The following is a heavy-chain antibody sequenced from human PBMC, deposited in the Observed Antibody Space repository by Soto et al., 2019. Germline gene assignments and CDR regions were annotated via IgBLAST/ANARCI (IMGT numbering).Heavy chain of an antibody. CDR3: AKNPIMGLPYYYYYMDV. CDR1: GFTFSSYA. D-gene: IGHD3-16*01. CDR2: VSGSGGST. V-gene: IGHV3-23*01. Sequence: GGSLRLSCAASGFTFSSYAMSWVRQAPGKGLEWVSAVSGSGGSTYYADSVKGRFTISRGNSKNTLFLQMNSLRAEDTAVYYCAKNPIMGLPYYYYYMDVWGKGTTVTVSS. J-gene: IGHJ6*03.